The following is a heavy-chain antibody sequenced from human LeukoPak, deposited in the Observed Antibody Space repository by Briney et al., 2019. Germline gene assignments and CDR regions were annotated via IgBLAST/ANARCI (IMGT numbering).Heavy chain of an antibody. CDR2: TYYKSTWYN. Sequence: SQTLSLTCAISGDSVSSNSVTWNWIRQSPSRGLEWLGRTYYKSTWYNDYAVSVRGRITVNPDTSKNQLSLHLNSVTPEDTAVYYCARRLTQYDCFDPWGQGILVTVSS. CDR3: ARRLTQYDCFDP. V-gene: IGHV6-1*01. D-gene: IGHD2-2*01. J-gene: IGHJ5*02. CDR1: GDSVSSNSVT.